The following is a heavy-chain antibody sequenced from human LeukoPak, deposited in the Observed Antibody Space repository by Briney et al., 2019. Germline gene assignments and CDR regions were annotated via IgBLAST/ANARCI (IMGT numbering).Heavy chain of an antibody. J-gene: IGHJ6*03. CDR3: ARRGCSSTSCPGGYYYMDV. D-gene: IGHD2-2*01. CDR2: IYNSGST. V-gene: IGHV4-31*03. Sequence: PSQTLSLTCTVSSGSISSGGYYWSWIRQHPGKGLEWIGYIYNSGSTYYNPSLKSRVTISVDTSKNQFSLKLSSVTAADTAVYYCARRGCSSTSCPGGYYYMDVWGKGTTVNVSS. CDR1: SGSISSGGYY.